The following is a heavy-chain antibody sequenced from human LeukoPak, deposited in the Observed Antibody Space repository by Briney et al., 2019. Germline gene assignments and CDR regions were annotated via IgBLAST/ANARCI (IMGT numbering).Heavy chain of an antibody. J-gene: IGHJ6*03. CDR3: ARSTARTMVSIYYYYMDV. CDR2: IIPIFGTA. CDR1: GGTFSSYA. Sequence: ASAKVSCKASGGTFSSYAISWVRQAPGQGLEWMGGIIPIFGTANYAQKFQGRVTITTDESTSTAYMELSSLRSEDTAVYYCARSTARTMVSIYYYYMDVWGKGTTVTVSS. D-gene: IGHD3-10*01. V-gene: IGHV1-69*05.